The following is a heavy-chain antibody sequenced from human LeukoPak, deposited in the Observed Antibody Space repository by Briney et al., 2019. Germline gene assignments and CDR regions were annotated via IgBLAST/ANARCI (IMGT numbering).Heavy chain of an antibody. Sequence: SETLSLTCTVSGGSISSYYWSWIRQPAGKGLEWIGRIYTSGSTNYSPSLKSRVTMSVDMSKNQFSLKLSSVTAADTAVYYCARHGFWSGYNYVLDYWGQGTLVTVSS. CDR2: IYTSGST. V-gene: IGHV4-4*07. CDR3: ARHGFWSGYNYVLDY. J-gene: IGHJ4*02. CDR1: GGSISSYY. D-gene: IGHD3-3*01.